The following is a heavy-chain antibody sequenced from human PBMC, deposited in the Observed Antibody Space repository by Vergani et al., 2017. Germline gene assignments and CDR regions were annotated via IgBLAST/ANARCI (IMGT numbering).Heavy chain of an antibody. CDR3: AGLYSDYYYYPNSPRGAYYYYMDV. D-gene: IGHD3-10*01. Sequence: EVQLVQSGAEVKKPGESLKISCKGSGSSFTSYWIGWVRQMPGKGLEWMGIIYPGDSDTRYSPSFQGQVTISADKSISTAYLQWSSLKASDTAMYYCAGLYSDYYYYPNSPRGAYYYYMDVWGKGTTVTVSS. V-gene: IGHV5-51*03. J-gene: IGHJ6*03. CDR1: GSSFTSYW. CDR2: IYPGDSDT.